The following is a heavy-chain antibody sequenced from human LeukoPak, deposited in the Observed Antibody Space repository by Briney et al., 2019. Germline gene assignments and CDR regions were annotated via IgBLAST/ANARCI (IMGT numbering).Heavy chain of an antibody. D-gene: IGHD6-19*01. CDR2: IIPIFGTA. CDR3: ARGEGWHYYYYMDV. CDR1: GGTFSIYA. Sequence: VASVKVSCXASGGTFSIYAISWVRQAPGQGLEWMGGIIPIFGTANYAQKFQGRVTITTDESTSTAYMELSSLRSEDTAVYYCARGEGWHYYYYMDVWGKGTTVTVSS. V-gene: IGHV1-69*05. J-gene: IGHJ6*03.